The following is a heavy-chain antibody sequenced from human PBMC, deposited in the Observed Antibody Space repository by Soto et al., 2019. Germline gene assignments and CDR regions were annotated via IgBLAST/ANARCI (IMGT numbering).Heavy chain of an antibody. D-gene: IGHD5-12*01. V-gene: IGHV1-18*04. CDR1: GYTFTSYG. Sequence: ASVKVSCKASGYTFTSYGISWVRQAPGQGLEWMGWISAYNGNTNYAQKLQGRVTMTTDTSTSTAYMELRSLRSDDTAVYYCAGGLRGGYNRHYYYYYGMDVWGQGTTVTVSS. J-gene: IGHJ6*02. CDR3: AGGLRGGYNRHYYYYYGMDV. CDR2: ISAYNGNT.